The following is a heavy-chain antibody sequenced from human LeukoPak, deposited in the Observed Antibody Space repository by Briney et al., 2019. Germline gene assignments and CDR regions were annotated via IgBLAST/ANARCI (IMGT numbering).Heavy chain of an antibody. CDR3: ATDPRTTVFGTFRYYYMDV. CDR2: INPDSGYT. CDR1: GYTFTDYY. V-gene: IGHV1-2*02. J-gene: IGHJ6*03. D-gene: IGHD3-3*01. Sequence: ASVKVSCKTSGYTFTDYYIHWVRQAPGQGLEWMGWINPDSGYTNYAQKFQGRVTMTRDTSVNTAYMELSRLTSDDTAVYYCATDPRTTVFGTFRYYYMDVWGEGTTVAVSS.